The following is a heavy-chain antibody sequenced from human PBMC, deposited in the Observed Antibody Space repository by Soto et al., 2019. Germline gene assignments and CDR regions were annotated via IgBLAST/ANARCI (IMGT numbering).Heavy chain of an antibody. Sequence: QVQLQESGPGLVKPSETLSLTCTVSGGSVSSGSYYWSWLRQPPGKVLEWIGYIYYSGRTNYNPSLMSRVTISVDTSKNQFSLTLSSVTAADTAVYYCAREDYYDSSDWGQGTLVTVSS. CDR2: IYYSGRT. D-gene: IGHD3-22*01. CDR3: AREDYYDSSD. V-gene: IGHV4-61*01. J-gene: IGHJ1*01. CDR1: GGSVSSGSYY.